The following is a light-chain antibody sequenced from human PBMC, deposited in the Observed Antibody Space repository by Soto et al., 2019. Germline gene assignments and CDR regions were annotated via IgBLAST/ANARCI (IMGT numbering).Light chain of an antibody. CDR1: LGISIN. CDR2: GAS. CDR3: HQYNKWPQP. Sequence: EIVMTQSPATLSVSPGESVTLSCRASLGISINLAWYQQRPGQAPRLLIYGASTRDTGVPARCSGSGSGTDFTLTIRSLQSADLEVYHCHQYNKWPQPFGQGTKVESK. J-gene: IGKJ1*01. V-gene: IGKV3-15*01.